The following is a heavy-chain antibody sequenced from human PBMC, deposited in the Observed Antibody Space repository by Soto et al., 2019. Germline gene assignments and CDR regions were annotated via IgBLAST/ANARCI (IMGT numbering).Heavy chain of an antibody. Sequence: QVQLVQSGAEVKKPGASVKVSCKASGYTFSNYDINWVRQATGQGLEWMGWMNPDSGNTGYAQKFQGRVTMTSINSLRTAYMEQSSLTSEDTAVYYCARGRDDAWGQGTRVTVSS. D-gene: IGHD1-1*01. J-gene: IGHJ3*01. CDR1: GYTFSNYD. CDR3: ARGRDDA. CDR2: MNPDSGNT. V-gene: IGHV1-8*01.